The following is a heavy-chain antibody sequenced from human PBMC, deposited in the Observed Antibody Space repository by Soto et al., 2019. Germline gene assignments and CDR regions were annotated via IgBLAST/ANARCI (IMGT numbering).Heavy chain of an antibody. CDR3: ARSTYFYDSSGYYRSYYFDY. Sequence: SETLSLSCAVSGGSITSGGFSWSWIRQPPGKGLEWIAYIYYSGSTDYNPSLKNRVTISVDRSKNHFSLELSSVTAADTAVYYCARSTYFYDSSGYYRSYYFDYWGQGTLVTVSS. CDR1: GGSITSGGFS. J-gene: IGHJ4*02. D-gene: IGHD3-22*01. CDR2: IYYSGST. V-gene: IGHV4-30-2*01.